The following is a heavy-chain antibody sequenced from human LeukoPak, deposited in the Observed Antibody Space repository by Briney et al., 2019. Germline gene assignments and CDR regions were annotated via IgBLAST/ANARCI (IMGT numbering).Heavy chain of an antibody. V-gene: IGHV1-2*02. Sequence: ASVKVSCKASGYTFTGYYMHWVRQAPGQGLEWMGWINPNSGGTNYAQKFQGRVTMTRDTSISTAYMELSRLRSDDTAVYYCAREGLWFGELFPFDYWGQGTLVTVSS. J-gene: IGHJ4*02. CDR2: INPNSGGT. CDR1: GYTFTGYY. D-gene: IGHD3-10*01. CDR3: AREGLWFGELFPFDY.